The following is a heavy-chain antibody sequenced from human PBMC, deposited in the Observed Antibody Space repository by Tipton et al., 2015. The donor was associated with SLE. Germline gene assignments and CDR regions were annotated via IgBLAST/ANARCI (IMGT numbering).Heavy chain of an antibody. CDR2: ISYSGNT. D-gene: IGHD2-8*02. V-gene: IGHV4-59*12. CDR3: ARDVGGYNTGWFPYYFDY. Sequence: QLVQSGRGLVQAGGSLRLSCAASGFAFSSSWMNWVRQAPGKGLEWIGYISYSGNTNYNSSLKSRLTISVDTSKNQFSLKLSSVTAADTAVYYCARDVGGYNTGWFPYYFDYWGQGTLVTVSS. J-gene: IGHJ4*02. CDR1: GFAFSSSW.